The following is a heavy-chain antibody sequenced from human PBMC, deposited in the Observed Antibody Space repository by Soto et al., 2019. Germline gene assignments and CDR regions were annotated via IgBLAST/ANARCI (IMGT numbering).Heavy chain of an antibody. D-gene: IGHD3-10*01. CDR2: ISYDGSNK. CDR3: AKDAPYRRYYGSGSYIGY. V-gene: IGHV3-30*18. J-gene: IGHJ4*02. Sequence: GGSLRLSCAASGFTFSSYGMYWVRQAPGKGLEWVAVISYDGSNKYYADSVKGRFTISRDNSKNTLYLQMNSLRAEDTAVYYCAKDAPYRRYYGSGSYIGYWGQGTLVTVSS. CDR1: GFTFSSYG.